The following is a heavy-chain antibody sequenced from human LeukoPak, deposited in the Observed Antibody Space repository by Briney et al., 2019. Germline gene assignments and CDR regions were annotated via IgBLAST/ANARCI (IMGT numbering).Heavy chain of an antibody. CDR3: ARHGKAVADFDY. Sequence: PSETLSLTCTVSGGSISSYYWSWIRQPPGKGLEWIGYIYYSGSTNYNPSLKSRVTISVDTSKNQFSLKLSSVTAADTAVYYCARHGKAVADFDYWGQGTLVTVSS. J-gene: IGHJ4*02. D-gene: IGHD6-19*01. CDR1: GGSISSYY. CDR2: IYYSGST. V-gene: IGHV4-59*08.